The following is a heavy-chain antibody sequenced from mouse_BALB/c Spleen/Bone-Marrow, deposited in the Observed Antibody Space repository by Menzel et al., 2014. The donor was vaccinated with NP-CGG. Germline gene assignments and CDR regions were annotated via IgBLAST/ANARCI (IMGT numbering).Heavy chain of an antibody. Sequence: EVKLVESGGGLVQPGGSLKLSCAASGFTFSSYGMSWVRQTPDKRLVLVVSINCNSGSTYYPDTSKGRFTISRENAKNTLSLQMRRLRSEDTAMYYCARGNYGIYVDYFDYWGQGTTLTISS. D-gene: IGHD2-1*01. V-gene: IGHV5-6-3*01. CDR3: ARGNYGIYVDYFDY. CDR2: INCNSGST. J-gene: IGHJ2*01. CDR1: GFTFSSYG.